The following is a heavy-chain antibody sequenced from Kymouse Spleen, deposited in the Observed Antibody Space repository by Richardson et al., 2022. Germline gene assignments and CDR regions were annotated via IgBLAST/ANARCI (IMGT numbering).Heavy chain of an antibody. J-gene: IGHJ6*02. CDR3: ARGVSSSWSIYYYYGMDV. Sequence: QVQLQQWGAGLLKPSETLSLTCAVYGGSFSGYYWSWIRQPPGKGLEWIGEINHSGSTNYNPSLKSRVTISVDTSKNQFSLKLSSVTAADTAVYYCARGVSSSWSIYYYYGMDVWGQGTTVTVSS. CDR2: INHSGST. V-gene: IGHV4-34*01. CDR1: GGSFSGYY. D-gene: IGHD6-13*01.